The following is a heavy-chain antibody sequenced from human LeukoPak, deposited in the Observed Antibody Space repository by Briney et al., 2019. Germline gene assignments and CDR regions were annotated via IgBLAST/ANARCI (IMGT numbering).Heavy chain of an antibody. CDR1: GFTFSSYW. V-gene: IGHV3-7*01. CDR2: IKQDGSEK. CDR3: AREGTVVKLDY. J-gene: IGHJ4*02. Sequence: GGSLRLSCAASGFTFSSYWMSWVRQAPGKGLEWVANIKQDGSEKYYVDTVKGRFTISRDNAKNSLYLQMNSLRAEDTAVYYCAREGTVVKLDYWGQGTLVTVSS. D-gene: IGHD4-23*01.